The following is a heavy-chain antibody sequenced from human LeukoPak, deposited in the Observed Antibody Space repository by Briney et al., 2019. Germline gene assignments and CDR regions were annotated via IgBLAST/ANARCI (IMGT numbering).Heavy chain of an antibody. CDR3: AREPQESYRFDY. Sequence: GSSVKVSCKASGGTFISYAISWVRQAPGQGLEYMGIIIPSGGNTNYAQKFQGRVRMTRDTSTSTVYLELSSLRSEDTAVYYCAREPQESYRFDYWGQGTLVTVSS. D-gene: IGHD3-10*01. CDR2: IIPSGGNT. CDR1: GGTFISYA. V-gene: IGHV1-46*01. J-gene: IGHJ4*02.